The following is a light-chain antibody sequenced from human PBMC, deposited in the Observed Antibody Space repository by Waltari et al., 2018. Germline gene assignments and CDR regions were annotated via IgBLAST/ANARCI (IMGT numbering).Light chain of an antibody. CDR1: RSILYSSNNRNY. CDR2: WAS. V-gene: IGKV4-1*01. CDR3: QQYFTTPAWT. Sequence: DIVMTQSPDSVSVSLGERATIHCTSSRSILYSSNNRNYLAWYQQKPRQPPKLLIYWASTRESGVPDRFSGSGSGTDFALTISSLQAEDVAVYYCQQYFTTPAWTFGQGTKVEIK. J-gene: IGKJ1*01.